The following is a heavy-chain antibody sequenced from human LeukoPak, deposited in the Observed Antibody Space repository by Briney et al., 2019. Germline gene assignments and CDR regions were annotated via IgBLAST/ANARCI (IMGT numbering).Heavy chain of an antibody. V-gene: IGHV5-51*01. J-gene: IGHJ4*02. D-gene: IGHD3-22*01. CDR3: ARHPHASSGYYDY. CDR2: IYIGDSDT. Sequence: GEARKRSCKGSGCSFTSYSMWWLRQMPGEGLEWTGMIYIGDSDTRYSPSFQGQATISADKSISTAYLQSSSLKASDTAMYYSARHPHASSGYYDYWGQGTRVTVSA. CDR1: GCSFTSYS.